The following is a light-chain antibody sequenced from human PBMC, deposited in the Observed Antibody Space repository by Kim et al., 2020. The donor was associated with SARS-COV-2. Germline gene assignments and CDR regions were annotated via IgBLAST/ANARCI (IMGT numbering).Light chain of an antibody. Sequence: GKTARITCGGNNIGSKRVHWYQQKPGQAPVLVIYYDSDRPSGIPERFSGCNSGNTATLTISRVEAGDEADYYCQVWDSSSDHPGVVFGGGTQLTVL. V-gene: IGLV3-21*04. J-gene: IGLJ2*01. CDR2: YDS. CDR1: NIGSKR. CDR3: QVWDSSSDHPGVV.